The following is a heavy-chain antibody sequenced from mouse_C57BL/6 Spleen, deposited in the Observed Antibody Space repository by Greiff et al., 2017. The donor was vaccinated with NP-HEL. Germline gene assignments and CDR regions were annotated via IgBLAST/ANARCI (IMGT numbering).Heavy chain of an antibody. D-gene: IGHD1-1*01. CDR1: GFTFSSYT. J-gene: IGHJ1*03. CDR3: ARRGYYGSSPTWYFDV. V-gene: IGHV5-9*01. Sequence: EVKLVESGGGLVKPGGSLKLSCAASGFTFSSYTMSWVRQTPEKRLEWVATISGGGGNTYYPDSVKGRFTISRDNAKNTLYLQMSSLRSEDTALYYCARRGYYGSSPTWYFDVWGTGTTVTVSS. CDR2: ISGGGGNT.